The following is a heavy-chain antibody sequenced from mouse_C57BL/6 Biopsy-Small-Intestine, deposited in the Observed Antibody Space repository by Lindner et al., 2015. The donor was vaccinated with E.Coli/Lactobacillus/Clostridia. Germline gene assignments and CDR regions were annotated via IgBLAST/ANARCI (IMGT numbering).Heavy chain of an antibody. CDR1: GFSLTSYG. D-gene: IGHD1-1*01. CDR2: IWGVGST. V-gene: IGHV2-6*01. CDR3: ASRPHYYGSSYGWFAY. Sequence: VQLQESGPGLVAPSQSLSITCTVSGFSLTSYGVDWVRQSPGKGLEWLGVIWGVGSTNYNSALKSRLSISKDNSKSQVFLKMNSLQTDDTAMYYCASRPHYYGSSYGWFAYWGQGTLVTVSA. J-gene: IGHJ3*01.